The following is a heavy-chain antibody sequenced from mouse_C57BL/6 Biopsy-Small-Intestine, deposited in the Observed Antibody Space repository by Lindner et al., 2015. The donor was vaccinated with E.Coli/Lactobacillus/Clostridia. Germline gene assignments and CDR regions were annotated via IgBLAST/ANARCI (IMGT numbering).Heavy chain of an antibody. CDR2: INPSGGST. CDR3: ARLRGMTT. CDR1: GYTFTSSY. Sequence: SVKVSCKASGYTFTSSYIHWVRQAPRQGFEWLGMINPSGGSTTYAQKMQGRVTMTRDTSTSTVYMELSSLRSDDTAIYYCARLRGMTTWGQGTLVTVSS. D-gene: IGHD2-13*01. V-gene: IGHV1-64*01. J-gene: IGHJ4*01.